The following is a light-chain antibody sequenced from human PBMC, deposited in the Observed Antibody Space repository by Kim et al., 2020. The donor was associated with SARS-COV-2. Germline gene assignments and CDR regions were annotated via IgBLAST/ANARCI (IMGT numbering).Light chain of an antibody. CDR2: EDS. CDR3: SSYTSSSTLV. V-gene: IGLV2-14*01. CDR1: STDMGGYDY. J-gene: IGLJ3*02. Sequence: GEWINSGCTGTSTDMGGYDYVSGYQQQPGQAPKRVIYEDSNRPAGVSNRFSGSRSGNTASVTISGLQAEDEGEYDCSSYTSSSTLVFGGGTQLTVL.